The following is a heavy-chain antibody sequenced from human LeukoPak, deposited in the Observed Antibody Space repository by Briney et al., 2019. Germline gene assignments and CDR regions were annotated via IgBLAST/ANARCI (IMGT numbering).Heavy chain of an antibody. Sequence: PGGSLRLSCTASGFTLSNYWMTWVRQAPGKGLEWVAKIQKDGSEAYYVDSLKGRFTISRDNAENSLSLQMHNLRAEDTAVYSCARAGVTNQLGETYWYFDLWGRGTLVTVSS. J-gene: IGHJ2*01. D-gene: IGHD1-1*01. CDR3: ARAGVTNQLGETYWYFDL. V-gene: IGHV3-7*01. CDR2: IQKDGSEA. CDR1: GFTLSNYW.